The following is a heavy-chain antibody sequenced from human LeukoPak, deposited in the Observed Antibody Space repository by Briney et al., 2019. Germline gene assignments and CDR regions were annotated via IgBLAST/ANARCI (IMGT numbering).Heavy chain of an antibody. D-gene: IGHD6-13*01. Sequence: SETLSLTCTVSGGSISSSSYYWGWIRQPPGKGLEWIGSIYYSGSTYYNPSLKSRVTISVDTSKNQFSLKLSSVTAADTAAYYCAPIAAAGHHDAFDIWGQGTMVTVSS. J-gene: IGHJ3*02. CDR1: GGSISSSSYY. CDR3: APIAAAGHHDAFDI. CDR2: IYYSGST. V-gene: IGHV4-39*01.